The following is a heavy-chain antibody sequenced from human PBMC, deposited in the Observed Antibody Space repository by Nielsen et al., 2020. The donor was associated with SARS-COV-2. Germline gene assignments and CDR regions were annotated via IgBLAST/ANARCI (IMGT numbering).Heavy chain of an antibody. CDR1: GGTFSSYA. Sequence: SVKVSCKASGGTFSSYAISWVRQAPGQGLEWMGGIIPIFGTANYAQKFQGRVTITADESTSTAYMELSSLRSEDMAVYYCARRQKGLDYDFWSGYSGYYMDVWGKGTTVTVSS. V-gene: IGHV1-69*13. CDR3: ARRQKGLDYDFWSGYSGYYMDV. D-gene: IGHD3-3*01. J-gene: IGHJ6*03. CDR2: IIPIFGTA.